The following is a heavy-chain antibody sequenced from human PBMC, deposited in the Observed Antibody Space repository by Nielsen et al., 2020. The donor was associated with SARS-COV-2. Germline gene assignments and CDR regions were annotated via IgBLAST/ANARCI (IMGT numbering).Heavy chain of an antibody. CDR2: IYYRSKWFY. Sequence: LSCVISGDSVSSSSVAWNWIRQSPSRGLEWLGRIYYRSKWFYEYATFVRSRITIDPDTSKNHFSLHLNSVTSEDTAMYYCARDPGYYHGMDVWGQGTTVIVSS. CDR3: ARDPGYYHGMDV. V-gene: IGHV6-1*01. CDR1: GDSVSSSSVA. J-gene: IGHJ6*02.